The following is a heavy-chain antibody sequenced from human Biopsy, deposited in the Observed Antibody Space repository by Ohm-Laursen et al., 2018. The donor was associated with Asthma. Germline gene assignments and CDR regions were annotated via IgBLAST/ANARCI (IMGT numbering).Heavy chain of an antibody. CDR1: GGYMRSGNYY. J-gene: IGHJ6*02. D-gene: IGHD6-13*01. Sequence: SDTLSLTCCLSSGSGGYMRSGNYYWGWIRQPPGKGLEWIGSIYYSGTTYYNPSLERRVTVSEDTSKNQFSLKLTSATAADTAVYYCVRGSSSWHHGPFHYYYGLDVWGQGTTATVSS. CDR3: VRGSSSWHHGPFHYYYGLDV. CDR2: IYYSGTT. V-gene: IGHV4-39*01.